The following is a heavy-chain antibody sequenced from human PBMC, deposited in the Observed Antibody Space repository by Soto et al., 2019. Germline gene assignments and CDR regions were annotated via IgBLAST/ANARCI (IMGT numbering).Heavy chain of an antibody. CDR3: TRQQDRGIMAAGFDF. CDR2: INPHTGGP. CDR1: GYTFTAYY. D-gene: IGHD6-13*01. Sequence: QVQLVQSGAEVKKPGASVKVSCKASGYTFTAYYLHWVRQAPGQGLEWMGWINPHTGGPDYAQKFQDRVTMTRDTSISTVYMELRSLRSDDMAIYYCTRQQDRGIMAAGFDFWGQGTLVTVSS. J-gene: IGHJ4*02. V-gene: IGHV1-2*02.